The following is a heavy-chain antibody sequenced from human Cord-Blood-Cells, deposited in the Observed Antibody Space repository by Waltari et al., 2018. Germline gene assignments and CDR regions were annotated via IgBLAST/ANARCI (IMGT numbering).Heavy chain of an antibody. J-gene: IGHJ4*02. V-gene: IGHV3-53*01. CDR3: ARGGSANHSSSWFDY. CDR2: IYSGGST. Sequence: EVQLVESGGGLIQPGGSLRLSCAASGFTVSSNYMSWVRQAPGKGLEWVSVIYSGGSTCYPDSVKGRFTISRDNSKNTLYLQMNSLRAEDTAVYYCARGGSANHSSSWFDYWGQGTLVTVSS. D-gene: IGHD6-13*01. CDR1: GFTVSSNY.